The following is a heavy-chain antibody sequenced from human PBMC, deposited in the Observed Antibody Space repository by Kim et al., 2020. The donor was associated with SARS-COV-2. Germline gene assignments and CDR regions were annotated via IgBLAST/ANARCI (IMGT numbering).Heavy chain of an antibody. D-gene: IGHD5-12*01. CDR1: GFTFSSYS. CDR3: ATGRYSTGYYYYGMDV. V-gene: IGHV3-21*04. J-gene: IGHJ6*02. CDR2: ISSSSSYI. Sequence: GGSLRLSCAASGFTFSSYSMNWVRQAPGKGLEWVSSISSSSSYIYYADSVKGRFTISRDNAKNSLYLQMNSLRAEDTAVYYCATGRYSTGYYYYGMDVWGQGTTVTVSS.